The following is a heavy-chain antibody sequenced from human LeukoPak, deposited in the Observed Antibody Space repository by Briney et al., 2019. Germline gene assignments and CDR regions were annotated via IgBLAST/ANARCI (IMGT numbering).Heavy chain of an antibody. J-gene: IGHJ4*02. CDR2: ISSSGSTI. Sequence: PGGSLRLSCAASGFTFSDYYMSWIRQAPGKGLEWVSYISSSGSTIYYADSVKGRFTISRDNAKNSLYLQMNNLRAEDTAVYYCARDRTDYYDSSGYYGDLDYWGQGTLVTVSS. CDR3: ARDRTDYYDSSGYYGDLDY. D-gene: IGHD3-22*01. V-gene: IGHV3-11*01. CDR1: GFTFSDYY.